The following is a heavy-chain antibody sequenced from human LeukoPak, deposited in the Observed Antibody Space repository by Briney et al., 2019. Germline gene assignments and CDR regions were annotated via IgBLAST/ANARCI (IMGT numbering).Heavy chain of an antibody. CDR1: GGSISSSY. D-gene: IGHD5-18*01. J-gene: IGHJ4*02. Sequence: PSETLSLTCTVSGGSISSSYWSWIRQPPGKGLEWIGYIYYSGSTNYNPSLKSRVTISVDTSKNQFSLKLSSVTAADTAVYYCARVGYSYGRGYYFDYWGQGTLVTVSS. V-gene: IGHV4-59*01. CDR3: ARVGYSYGRGYYFDY. CDR2: IYYSGST.